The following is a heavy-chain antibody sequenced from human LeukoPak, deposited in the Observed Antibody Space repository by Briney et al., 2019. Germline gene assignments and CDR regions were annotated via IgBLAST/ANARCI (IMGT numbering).Heavy chain of an antibody. CDR1: GGSISSSSYY. Sequence: PSETLSLTCTVSGGSISSSSYYWGWIRQPPGKGLEWIGSIYYSGSTYYNPSLKSRVTISVDTSKNQFSLKLSSVTAADTAVYYCARQPVYLRFLSNRKRGEFDYWGQGTLVTVSS. J-gene: IGHJ4*02. V-gene: IGHV4-39*01. D-gene: IGHD3-3*01. CDR2: IYYSGST. CDR3: ARQPVYLRFLSNRKRGEFDY.